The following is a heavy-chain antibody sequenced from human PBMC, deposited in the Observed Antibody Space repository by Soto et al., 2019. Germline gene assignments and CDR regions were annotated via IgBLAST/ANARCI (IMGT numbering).Heavy chain of an antibody. CDR1: GFTFSSYA. J-gene: IGHJ4*02. D-gene: IGHD4-17*01. Sequence: EVQLLESGGGLVQPGGSLRLSCAASGFTFSSYALHCVRQSPGKRLEWVSAIIGSGGSTYYADSVKGRLPIPRDNSKNTLYLHMNSMRAEDAAVYSCAKCAVTTYYFDYWGQGTLVTVCS. CDR2: IIGSGGST. CDR3: AKCAVTTYYFDY. V-gene: IGHV3-23*01.